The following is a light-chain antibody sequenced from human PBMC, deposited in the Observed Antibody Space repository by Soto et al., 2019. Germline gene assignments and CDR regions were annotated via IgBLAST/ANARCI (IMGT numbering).Light chain of an antibody. CDR1: QSVTSTY. CDR3: QQYAYPPWT. J-gene: IGKJ1*01. CDR2: GAS. Sequence: DTVLTQSPGTLSLSPGERATLSCRASQSVTSTYLAWYQHRPGQAPRLLIYGASTRATGIPDRFSGSGSGTEFTLTISRLEPADFAVYYCQQYAYPPWTFGHGTKVEIK. V-gene: IGKV3-20*01.